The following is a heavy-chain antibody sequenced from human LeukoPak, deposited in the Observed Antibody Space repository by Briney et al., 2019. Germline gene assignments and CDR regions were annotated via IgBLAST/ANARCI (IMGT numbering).Heavy chain of an antibody. D-gene: IGHD1-20*01. CDR2: IYHSGST. J-gene: IGHJ5*02. Sequence: SETLSLTCTVSGYSISSGYYWGWIRQPPGKGLEWIGSIYHSGSTYYNPSLKSRVTISVDTSKNQFSLKLSSVTAADTAVYYCARDFITGTTDWFDPWGQGTLVTVPS. CDR1: GYSISSGYY. V-gene: IGHV4-38-2*02. CDR3: ARDFITGTTDWFDP.